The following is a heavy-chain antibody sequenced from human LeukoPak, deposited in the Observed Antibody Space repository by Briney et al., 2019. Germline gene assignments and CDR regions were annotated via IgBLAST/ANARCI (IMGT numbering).Heavy chain of an antibody. D-gene: IGHD3-3*01. CDR1: GYSISSGYY. J-gene: IGHJ4*02. Sequence: SETLSLTYAVSGYSISSGYYWGWIRQPPGKGLEWIGSIYHSGSTYYNPSLKSRVTISVDTSKNQFSLKLSSVTAADTAVYYCARLDKGITIFGVVSYWGQGTLVTVSS. V-gene: IGHV4-38-2*01. CDR3: ARLDKGITIFGVVSY. CDR2: IYHSGST.